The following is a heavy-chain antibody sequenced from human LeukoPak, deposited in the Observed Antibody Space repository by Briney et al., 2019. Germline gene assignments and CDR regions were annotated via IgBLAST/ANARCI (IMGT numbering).Heavy chain of an antibody. CDR1: GGSISSGGYS. J-gene: IGHJ4*02. D-gene: IGHD6-13*01. CDR2: IYHSGST. V-gene: IGHV4-30-2*01. CDR3: ARGSAAGRVDYFDY. Sequence: PSETLSLTCAVSGGSISSGGYSWSWIRQPPGKGLEWIGYIYHSGSTYYNPSLKSRVTISVDRSKNQFSLKLSSVTAADTAVYYCARGSAAGRVDYFDYWGQGTLVTVSS.